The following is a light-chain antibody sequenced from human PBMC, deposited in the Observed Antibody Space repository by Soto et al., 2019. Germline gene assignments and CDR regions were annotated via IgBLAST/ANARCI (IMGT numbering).Light chain of an antibody. V-gene: IGKV3-20*01. CDR2: GAS. J-gene: IGKJ1*01. CDR3: QQYGDSPPRT. Sequence: EIVLTQSPGTLSLSPGERATLSCRASQNVHSNYLAWYQQKPGQAPWLLIYGASTRVTGTPDRFSGSGSGTHFILTISILEPEDFAVYYCQQYGDSPPRTFGQGTKVEIK. CDR1: QNVHSNY.